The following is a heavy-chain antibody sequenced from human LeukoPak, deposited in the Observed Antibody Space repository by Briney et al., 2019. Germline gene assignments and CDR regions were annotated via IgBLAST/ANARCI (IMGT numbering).Heavy chain of an antibody. Sequence: ASVKVSCKASGYTFTSYAIHWVRQAPGQRLEWMGWINTGNGNTKYSQKFQGRVTITRATSASTAYMELSSLRSEDTAVYYCARVGYSGSDSRPVFNYWGQGTLVTVSS. CDR3: ARVGYSGSDSRPVFNY. V-gene: IGHV1-3*04. J-gene: IGHJ4*02. CDR2: INTGNGNT. D-gene: IGHD5-12*01. CDR1: GYTFTSYA.